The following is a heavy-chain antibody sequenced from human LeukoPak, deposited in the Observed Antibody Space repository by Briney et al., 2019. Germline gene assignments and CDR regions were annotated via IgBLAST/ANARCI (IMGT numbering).Heavy chain of an antibody. V-gene: IGHV3-21*01. CDR2: ISSDATNI. Sequence: SAGSLRLSCAASGFTFSIYGTDWVRQAPGKGLEWVASISSDATNIYYTDSVRGRITISRDKAKNSLYLQMTSLRVEDTSVYYCARDGSGSGDYWGQGTLVTVSS. CDR3: ARDGSGSGDY. CDR1: GFTFSIYG. D-gene: IGHD2-15*01. J-gene: IGHJ4*02.